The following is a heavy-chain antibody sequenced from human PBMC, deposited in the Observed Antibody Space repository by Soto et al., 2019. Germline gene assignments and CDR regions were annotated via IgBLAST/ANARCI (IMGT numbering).Heavy chain of an antibody. J-gene: IGHJ3*02. CDR1: GFTFSSYW. V-gene: IGHV3-7*01. D-gene: IGHD2-15*01. CDR2: IKQDGSEK. Sequence: GGSLRLSCAASGFTFSSYWMSWVRQAPGKGLEWVANIKQDGSEKYYVDSVKGRFTISRDNAKNSLYLQMNSLRAEDTAVYYCARWGDLGYCSGGSCYPARDAFDIWGQGTMVTVSS. CDR3: ARWGDLGYCSGGSCYPARDAFDI.